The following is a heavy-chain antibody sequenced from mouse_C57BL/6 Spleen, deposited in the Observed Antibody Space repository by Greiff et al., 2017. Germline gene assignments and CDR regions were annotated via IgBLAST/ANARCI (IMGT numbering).Heavy chain of an antibody. CDR2: IDPSDSYT. D-gene: IGHD2-3*01. V-gene: IGHV1-69*01. CDR3: ARSGDGYYFDY. J-gene: IGHJ2*01. Sequence: VQLQQSGAELVMPGASVKLSCKASGYTFTSYWMHWVKQRPGQGLEWIGEIDPSDSYTNYNQKFKGKSTLTVDKSSSTAYMQLSSLTSEDSAVYYCARSGDGYYFDYWGQGTTLTVSS. CDR1: GYTFTSYW.